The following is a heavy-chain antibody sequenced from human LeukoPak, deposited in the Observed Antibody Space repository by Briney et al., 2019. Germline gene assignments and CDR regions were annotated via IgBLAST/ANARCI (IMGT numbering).Heavy chain of an antibody. CDR1: GYSFTSYW. J-gene: IGHJ4*02. V-gene: IGHV5-51*01. CDR3: ATPQVSGWNFDY. Sequence: GESLKISCKGSGYSFTSYWVAWVRQMPGKGLEWMGIIYPRDSDTRYSPSFQGQVTISADKSITTAYLQWSSLKASDTAMYYCATPQVSGWNFDYWGQGTLVTVSS. CDR2: IYPRDSDT. D-gene: IGHD6-19*01.